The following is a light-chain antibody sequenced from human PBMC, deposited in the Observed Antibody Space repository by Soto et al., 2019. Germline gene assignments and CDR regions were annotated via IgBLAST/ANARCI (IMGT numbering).Light chain of an antibody. CDR1: QSISTY. Sequence: DIPMTQSPSSLSTSVGDRVTITCRASQSISTYLNWYQQKPGKAPKLLIYSASSLQSGVPSRFSGSGSGTDFTLTISSLQPEDFATYYCQQIYSTPPYTFGQGTKLEI. CDR2: SAS. V-gene: IGKV1-39*01. CDR3: QQIYSTPPYT. J-gene: IGKJ2*01.